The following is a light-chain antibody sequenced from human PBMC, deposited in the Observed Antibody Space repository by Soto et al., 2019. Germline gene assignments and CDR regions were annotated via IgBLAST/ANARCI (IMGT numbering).Light chain of an antibody. V-gene: IGLV2-23*02. CDR3: SSYAGSSSYV. J-gene: IGLJ1*01. Sequence: QSALTQPASVSGSPGQSITIACTVTSSDIGNYKLVSWFQQHPGKAPRLIIFAVTERPAGISVRFSGSKSGNTASLTISGLQAEDEADYYWSSYAGSSSYVFGTGTKLTVL. CDR1: SSDIGNYKL. CDR2: AVT.